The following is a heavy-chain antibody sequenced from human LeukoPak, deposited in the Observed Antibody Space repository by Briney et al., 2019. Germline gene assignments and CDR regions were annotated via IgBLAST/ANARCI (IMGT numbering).Heavy chain of an antibody. CDR3: ARDFCSGGSCYPDAFDI. CDR1: GXTSSSYG. D-gene: IGHD2-15*01. CDR2: IWYDGTNT. Sequence: GGSLRLSCAASGXTSSSYGMHWVRQAPGKGLEWVAVIWYDGTNTYYADSVKGRFTISRDNSKNTLYLQMNSLRAEDTAVYYCARDFCSGGSCYPDAFDIWGQGTMVTVSS. J-gene: IGHJ3*02. V-gene: IGHV3-33*01.